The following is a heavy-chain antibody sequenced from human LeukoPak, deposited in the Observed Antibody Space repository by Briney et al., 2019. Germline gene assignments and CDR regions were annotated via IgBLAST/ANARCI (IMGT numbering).Heavy chain of an antibody. CDR2: IYHSGST. Sequence: PSETLSLTCAVSGYSISSGYYWGWIRQPPGKGLERIGSIYHSGSTYYNPSLKSRVTISVDTSKNQFSLKLSSVTAADTAVYYCARIGITGTTLSRVLDYWGQGTLVTVSS. J-gene: IGHJ4*02. V-gene: IGHV4-38-2*01. CDR3: ARIGITGTTLSRVLDY. D-gene: IGHD1-7*01. CDR1: GYSISSGYY.